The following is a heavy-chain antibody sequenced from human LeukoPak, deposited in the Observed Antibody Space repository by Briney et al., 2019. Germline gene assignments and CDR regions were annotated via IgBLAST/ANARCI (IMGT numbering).Heavy chain of an antibody. Sequence: ASVKVSCKASGYTFTSYAIHWVRQAPGQSLEWMGWIIAGNGNTKYSQRFQGRVTITRDTSASTAYMELGSLRSDDTAVYYCARDCSGGPPGWFDPWGQGTLVTVST. D-gene: IGHD2-15*01. CDR2: IIAGNGNT. J-gene: IGHJ5*02. V-gene: IGHV1-3*01. CDR1: GYTFTSYA. CDR3: ARDCSGGPPGWFDP.